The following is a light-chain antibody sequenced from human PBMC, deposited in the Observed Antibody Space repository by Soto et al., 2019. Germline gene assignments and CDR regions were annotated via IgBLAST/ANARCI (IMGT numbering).Light chain of an antibody. CDR1: QSIRSNY. V-gene: IGKV3-20*01. Sequence: EIVLTQSPGTLSLSPGERVTLSCRASQSIRSNYVAWYQQKPGQGPRLLIYGASSRATGIPDRLSGSGSGTDFTLIISRLEPEDFAMYYCQQYGSSPRTFGQGTKVDIK. J-gene: IGKJ1*01. CDR2: GAS. CDR3: QQYGSSPRT.